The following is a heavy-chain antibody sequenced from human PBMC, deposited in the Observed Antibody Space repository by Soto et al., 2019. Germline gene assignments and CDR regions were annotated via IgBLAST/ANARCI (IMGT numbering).Heavy chain of an antibody. J-gene: IGHJ6*03. D-gene: IGHD3-16*01. V-gene: IGHV1-18*01. CDR1: GYTFTSYG. CDR3: ARPRGIMITFGGAQDYYMDV. Sequence: ASVKVSCKASGYTFTSYGISWVRQAPGQGLEWMGWISAYNGNTNYAQKLQGRVTMTTDTSTSTAYMELRSLRSDDTAVYYCARPRGIMITFGGAQDYYMDVWGKGTTVTVSS. CDR2: ISAYNGNT.